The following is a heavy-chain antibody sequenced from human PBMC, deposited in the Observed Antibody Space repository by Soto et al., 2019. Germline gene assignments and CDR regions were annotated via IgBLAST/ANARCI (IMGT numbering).Heavy chain of an antibody. D-gene: IGHD2-2*01. CDR1: GYSFSTYW. V-gene: IGHV5-51*01. CDR2: IYPADSDT. Sequence: GESLKISCKGSGYSFSTYWIAWVRQMPGKGLEWMGIIYPADSDTRYSPSFQGQVTISADESISTAYLQWSSLKASDTAMYYCARHIRYCSSIACSGFFGYWGQGTLVTVSS. J-gene: IGHJ4*02. CDR3: ARHIRYCSSIACSGFFGY.